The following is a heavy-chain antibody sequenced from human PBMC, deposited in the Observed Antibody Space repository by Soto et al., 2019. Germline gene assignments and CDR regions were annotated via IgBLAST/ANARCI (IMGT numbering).Heavy chain of an antibody. V-gene: IGHV1-69*06. CDR3: ARDRAVPAAMREGDYYYGMDV. Sequence: QVQLVQSGAEVKKPGSSVKVSCKASGGTFSSYAISWVRQAPGQGLEWMGGIIPIFGTANYAQKFQGRVTITADKSTSTAYMELSSLRSEDPAVYYCARDRAVPAAMREGDYYYGMDVWGQGTTFTVSS. CDR2: IIPIFGTA. CDR1: GGTFSSYA. J-gene: IGHJ6*02. D-gene: IGHD2-2*01.